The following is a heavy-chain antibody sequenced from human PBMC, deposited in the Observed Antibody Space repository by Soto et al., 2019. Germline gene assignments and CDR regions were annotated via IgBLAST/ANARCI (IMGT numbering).Heavy chain of an antibody. D-gene: IGHD3-10*01. CDR2: IYYSGST. J-gene: IGHJ4*02. V-gene: IGHV4-59*12. CDR1: GGSISSYY. CDR3: ARTGRYYYGSGRLYYFDY. Sequence: ASETLSLTCPVSGGSISSYYWSWIRQPPGKGLEWIGYIYYSGSTNYNPSLKSRVTISVDTSKNQFSLKLSSVTAADTAVYYCARTGRYYYGSGRLYYFDYWGQGTLVTVSS.